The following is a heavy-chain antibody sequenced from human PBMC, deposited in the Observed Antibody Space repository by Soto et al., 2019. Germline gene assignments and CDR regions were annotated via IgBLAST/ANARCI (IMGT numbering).Heavy chain of an antibody. J-gene: IGHJ4*02. CDR2: IIPIFGTA. D-gene: IGHD5-18*01. CDR3: ARRPSRRQGYSYGYFSY. CDR1: GGTFSSYA. V-gene: IGHV1-69*13. Sequence: SVKVSCKASGGTFSSYAISWVRQAPGQGLEWMGGIIPIFGTANYAQKFQGRVTITADESTSTAYMELSSLRSEDTAVYYCARRPSRRQGYSYGYFSYWGQGTLVTVSS.